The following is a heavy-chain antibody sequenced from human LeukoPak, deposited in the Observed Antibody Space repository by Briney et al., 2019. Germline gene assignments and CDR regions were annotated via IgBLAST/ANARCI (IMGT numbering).Heavy chain of an antibody. V-gene: IGHV4-59*08. CDR1: GGSISSYY. CDR2: IYYSGST. CDR3: ARHKLDQNYDMLTGPRDYFDY. Sequence: SETLSLTCTVSGGSISSYYWSWIRQPPGKGLEWIGYIYYSGSTNYNPFLKSRVTISVDTSKNQFSLKLSSVTAADTAVYYCARHKLDQNYDMLTGPRDYFDYWGQGTLVTVSS. D-gene: IGHD3-9*01. J-gene: IGHJ4*02.